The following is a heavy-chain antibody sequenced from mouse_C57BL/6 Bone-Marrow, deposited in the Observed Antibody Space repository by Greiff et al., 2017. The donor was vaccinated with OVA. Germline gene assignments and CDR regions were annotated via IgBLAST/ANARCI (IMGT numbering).Heavy chain of an antibody. CDR2: IDPENGDT. CDR1: GFNIKDDY. J-gene: IGHJ3*01. D-gene: IGHD2-3*01. CDR3: TTSRIYDGYYRFAY. Sequence: EVHLVESGAELVRPGASVKLSCTASGFNIKDDYMHWVKQRPEQGLECIGWIDPENGDTEYASKFQGKATITADTSSNTAYLQLSSLTSEDTAVYYCTTSRIYDGYYRFAYWGQGTLVTVSA. V-gene: IGHV14-4*01.